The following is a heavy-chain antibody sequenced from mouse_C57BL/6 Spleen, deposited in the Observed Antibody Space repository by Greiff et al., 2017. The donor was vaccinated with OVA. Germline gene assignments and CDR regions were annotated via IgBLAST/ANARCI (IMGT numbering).Heavy chain of an antibody. CDR2: LYPGDGDT. CDR1: GYAFSSSW. Sequence: QVQLKESGPELVKPGASVKISCKASGYAFSSSWMNWVKQRPGKGLEWIGRLYPGDGDTNYNGKFKGKATLTADKSSSTAYMQLSSLTSEDSAVYFCARNPYYYGSSYGYFDVWGTGTTVTVSS. J-gene: IGHJ1*03. D-gene: IGHD1-1*01. V-gene: IGHV1-82*01. CDR3: ARNPYYYGSSYGYFDV.